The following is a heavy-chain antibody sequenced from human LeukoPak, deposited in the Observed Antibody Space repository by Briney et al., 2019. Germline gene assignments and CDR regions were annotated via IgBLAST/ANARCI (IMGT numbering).Heavy chain of an antibody. CDR2: ISSSSSYI. Sequence: PGGSLRLSCAASGFTFSSYSMNWVRQAPGKGLEWASSISSSSSYIYYADSVKGRFTISRDNAKNSLYLQMNSLRAEDTAVYYCARIAADMDYYYMDVWGKGTTVTVSS. D-gene: IGHD6-13*01. V-gene: IGHV3-21*01. CDR3: ARIAADMDYYYMDV. CDR1: GFTFSSYS. J-gene: IGHJ6*03.